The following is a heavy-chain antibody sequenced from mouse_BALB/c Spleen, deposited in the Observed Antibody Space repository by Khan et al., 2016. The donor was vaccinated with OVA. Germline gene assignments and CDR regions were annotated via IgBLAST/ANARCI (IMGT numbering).Heavy chain of an antibody. CDR2: INSNGGST. CDR1: GFTFSSYG. V-gene: IGHV5-6-3*01. J-gene: IGHJ2*01. CDR3: ARMARTIN. Sequence: EVQRVESGGGLVQPGGSLKLSCAASGFTFSSYGMSWVRQTPDKRLELVATINSNGGSTYYPDSVKGRFTISRDHAKNTLYLQMSSLKSEDTAMYYCARMARTINWGQGTTLTVSS.